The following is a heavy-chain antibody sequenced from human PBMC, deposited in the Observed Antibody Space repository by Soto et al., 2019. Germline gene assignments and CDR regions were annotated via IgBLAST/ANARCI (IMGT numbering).Heavy chain of an antibody. J-gene: IGHJ6*02. V-gene: IGHV3-72*01. Sequence: EVQLVESGGGLVQPGGSLRLSCAASGLIFSDYHMDWVRQAPGKGLEWVGRIRRKANSYTTEYDESVKGRFTISRDDSKNSLYLQMNSLKSEDTAVYYCAMLGGWSGGSSGMDVWGQGTTVTVSS. CDR2: IRRKANSYTT. CDR3: AMLGGWSGGSSGMDV. CDR1: GLIFSDYH. D-gene: IGHD6-19*01.